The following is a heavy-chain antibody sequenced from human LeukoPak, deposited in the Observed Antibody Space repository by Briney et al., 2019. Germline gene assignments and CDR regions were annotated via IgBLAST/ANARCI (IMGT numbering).Heavy chain of an antibody. CDR3: ARYDRGLFFFDN. Sequence: SGTLSLTCTVSGASVRNEYWSWIRQPPGKELEWIGYIHYSGSSNYHPSLGSRVTISLDTSKNQFSLKLKSVTAADTAMYHCARYDRGLFFFDNWGQGTLVTVSS. CDR2: IHYSGSS. V-gene: IGHV4-59*08. CDR1: GASVRNEY. D-gene: IGHD1-14*01. J-gene: IGHJ4*02.